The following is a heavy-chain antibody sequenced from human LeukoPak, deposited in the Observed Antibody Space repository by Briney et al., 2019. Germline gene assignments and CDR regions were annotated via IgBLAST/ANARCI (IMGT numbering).Heavy chain of an antibody. CDR2: TYYRSKWYN. V-gene: IGHV6-1*01. CDR3: ARDRDRRHPRYSSGWYDY. J-gene: IGHJ4*02. Sequence: SQTLSLTCAISGDSVSSNSAAWNWIRQSPSRGLEWLGRTYYRSKWYNDYAVSVKSRITINPDTSKNQFSLQLNSVTPEDTAVYYCARDRDRRHPRYSSGWYDYWGQGTLVTVSS. D-gene: IGHD6-19*01. CDR1: GDSVSSNSAA.